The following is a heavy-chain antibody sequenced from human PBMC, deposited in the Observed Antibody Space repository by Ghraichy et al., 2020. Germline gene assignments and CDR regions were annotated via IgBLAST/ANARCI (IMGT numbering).Heavy chain of an antibody. CDR1: GFPFSSYW. V-gene: IGHV3-7*01. D-gene: IGHD2-8*01. CDR2: IKQGGSEK. J-gene: IGHJ5*01. Sequence: XGSLRLSCAASGFPFSSYWMNWVRQAPGKGLEWVASIKQGGSEKNYVDSVKGRFTISRDNARNSLYLQLNSLRVEDTAVYYCARLGYCSKTTCWRAWFDSWGQGTLVTVSS. CDR3: ARLGYCSKTTCWRAWFDS.